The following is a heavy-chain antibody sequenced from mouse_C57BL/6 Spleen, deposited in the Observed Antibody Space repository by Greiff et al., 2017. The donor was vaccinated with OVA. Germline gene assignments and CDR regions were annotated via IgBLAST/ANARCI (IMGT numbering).Heavy chain of an antibody. V-gene: IGHV1-50*01. CDR3: ALYDYDY. CDR1: GYTFTSYW. D-gene: IGHD2-4*01. CDR2: IDPSDSYT. Sequence: VQLQQPGAELVKPGASVKLSCKASGYTFTSYWMQWVKQRPGQGLEWIGEIDPSDSYTNYNQKFKGKATLTVDTSSSTAYMQLSSLTSEDSAVYYCALYDYDYWGQGTTLTVSS. J-gene: IGHJ2*01.